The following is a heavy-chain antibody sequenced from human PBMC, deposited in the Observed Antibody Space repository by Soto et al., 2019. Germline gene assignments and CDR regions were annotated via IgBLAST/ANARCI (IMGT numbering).Heavy chain of an antibody. D-gene: IGHD2-2*01. CDR1: GGTFSSYA. V-gene: IGHV1-69*01. CDR3: ARDSIVVVPDAGYYYGMDV. CDR2: IIPIFGTA. Sequence: QVQLVQSGAEVKKPGSSVKVSCKASGGTFSSYAISWVRQAPGQGLEWMGGIIPIFGTANYAQKFQGRVTITADEATSPAYMELGSVRSEDTAVYYCARDSIVVVPDAGYYYGMDVWGQGTTVTVSS. J-gene: IGHJ6*02.